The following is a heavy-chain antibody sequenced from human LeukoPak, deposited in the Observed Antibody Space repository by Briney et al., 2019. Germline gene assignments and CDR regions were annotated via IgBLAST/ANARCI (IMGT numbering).Heavy chain of an antibody. V-gene: IGHV1-3*01. D-gene: IGHD5-18*01. CDR1: GYTFTSYA. Sequence: LGASVKVSRKASGYTFTSYAMHWVRQAPGQRLGWMGWINAGNGNTKYSQKFQGRVTITRDTSASTAYMELSSLRSEDTAVYYCARSGYSYGMFDYWGQGTLVTVSS. J-gene: IGHJ4*02. CDR3: ARSGYSYGMFDY. CDR2: INAGNGNT.